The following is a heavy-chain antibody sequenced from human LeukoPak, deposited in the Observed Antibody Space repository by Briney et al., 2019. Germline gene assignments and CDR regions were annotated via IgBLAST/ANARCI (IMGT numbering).Heavy chain of an antibody. V-gene: IGHV3-30-3*01. J-gene: IGHJ4*02. CDR3: ARGGAMIGGFDY. CDR1: GFTFSSYA. Sequence: GGSLRLSCAASGFTFSSYAMHWVRQAPGKGLEWVAVISYDGSNKYYADSVKGRFTISRDNSKNTLYPQMNSLKAEDTAVYYCARGGAMIGGFDYWGQGTLVTVSS. D-gene: IGHD3-10*02. CDR2: ISYDGSNK.